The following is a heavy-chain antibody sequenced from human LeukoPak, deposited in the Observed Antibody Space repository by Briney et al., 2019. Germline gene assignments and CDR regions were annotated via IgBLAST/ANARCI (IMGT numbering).Heavy chain of an antibody. CDR1: GYTFTSYG. CDR2: ISAYNGNT. Sequence: ASVKVSCKASGYTFTSYGISWVRQAPGQGLEWMGWISAYNGNTNYAQKLQGRVTMTTDTSTSTAYMELRSLRSDDTAVYYCAXXXXSGWYLDYYYYGMDVWGQGTTVTVSS. J-gene: IGHJ6*02. V-gene: IGHV1-18*01. D-gene: IGHD6-19*01. CDR3: AXXXXSGWYLDYYYYGMDV.